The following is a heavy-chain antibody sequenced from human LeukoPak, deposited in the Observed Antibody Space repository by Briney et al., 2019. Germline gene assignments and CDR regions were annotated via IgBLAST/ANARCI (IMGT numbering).Heavy chain of an antibody. J-gene: IGHJ6*04. CDR2: ITNSGRDA. Sequence: GSLRLSCAASGFTFSDHYMTWIRQAPGKGLEWVSYITNSGRDADYSDSVRGRFTTSRDNAKNSLYLQMNSLRPEDTAIYYCGRGHFGLDVWGEGTTVTVSS. CDR1: GFTFSDHY. CDR3: GRGHFGLDV. V-gene: IGHV3-11*06.